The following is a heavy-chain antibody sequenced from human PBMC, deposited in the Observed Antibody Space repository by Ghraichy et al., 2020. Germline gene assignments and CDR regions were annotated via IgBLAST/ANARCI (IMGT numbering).Heavy chain of an antibody. J-gene: IGHJ6*02. D-gene: IGHD2-2*01. V-gene: IGHV1-2*04. CDR3: ARDRRYCSSTSCVRPIDYYYGMDV. Sequence: ASVKVSCKASGYTFTGYYMHWVRQAPGQGLEWMGWINPNSGGTNYAQKFQGWVTMTRDTSISTAYMELSRLRSDDTAVYYCARDRRYCSSTSCVRPIDYYYGMDVWGQGTTVTVSS. CDR1: GYTFTGYY. CDR2: INPNSGGT.